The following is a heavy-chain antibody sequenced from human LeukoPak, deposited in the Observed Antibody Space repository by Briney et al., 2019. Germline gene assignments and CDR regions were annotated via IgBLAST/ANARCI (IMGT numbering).Heavy chain of an antibody. V-gene: IGHV3-23*01. CDR1: GFTFSSYA. J-gene: IGHJ4*02. CDR3: AKNSGPFDY. CDR2: ISRSGDST. Sequence: GGSLRLSCAASGFTFSSYAMSWVRQAPGKGLEWVSSISRSGDSTYYADSVKGRFTVSRDNSKNTLYLQMNSLRAEDTAVYYCAKNSGPFDYWGQGTLVTVSS.